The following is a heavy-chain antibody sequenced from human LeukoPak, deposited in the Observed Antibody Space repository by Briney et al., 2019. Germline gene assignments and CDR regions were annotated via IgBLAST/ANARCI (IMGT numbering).Heavy chain of an antibody. V-gene: IGHV3-7*01. Sequence: GGSLRLSCAAYGFTFSSYWMSWVRQAPGKGLEWVANIKQDGRENYYLDPVKGRFTISRDNAKNSLYLQMNSLRAEDAAVYDCARIGYDFWSGYYNNWFDPWGQGTLVTVSS. CDR3: ARIGYDFWSGYYNNWFDP. D-gene: IGHD3-3*01. CDR1: GFTFSSYW. CDR2: IKQDGREN. J-gene: IGHJ5*02.